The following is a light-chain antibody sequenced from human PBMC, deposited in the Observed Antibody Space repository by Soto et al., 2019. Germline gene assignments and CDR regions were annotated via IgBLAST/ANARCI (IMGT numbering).Light chain of an antibody. CDR1: QSVSSY. J-gene: IGKJ4*01. V-gene: IGKV3-11*01. CDR2: GAS. Sequence: IVLTQSPATLSLSPGERATLSCRASQSVSSYLAWYQQKPGQAPRLLIYGASNRATGIPARFSGSGSGTDFTLAISSLEPEDFAVYYCQQRSNWPPNTFGGGTKVDIK. CDR3: QQRSNWPPNT.